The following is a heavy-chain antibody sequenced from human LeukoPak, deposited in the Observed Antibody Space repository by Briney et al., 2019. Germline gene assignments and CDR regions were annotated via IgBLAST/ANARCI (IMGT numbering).Heavy chain of an antibody. V-gene: IGHV3-48*03. Sequence: GGSLRLSCAASGFTFSNWEMNWVRQAPGKGLEWVSYISSTGSTIYYADSVKGRFTISRDNAKNSLYLQMNSLRAEDTAVYYCARDYYYDSSGYHDAFDIWGQGTMVTVSS. D-gene: IGHD3-22*01. CDR2: ISSTGSTI. J-gene: IGHJ3*02. CDR1: GFTFSNWE. CDR3: ARDYYYDSSGYHDAFDI.